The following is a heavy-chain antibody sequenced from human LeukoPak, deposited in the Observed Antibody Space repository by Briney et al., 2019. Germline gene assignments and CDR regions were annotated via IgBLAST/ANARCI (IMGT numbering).Heavy chain of an antibody. CDR1: GGSISSYY. Sequence: SETLSLTCTVSGGSISSYYWSWIRQPPGKGLEWIGEINHSGSTNYNPSLKSRVTISVDTSKNQFSLKLSSVTAADTAVYYCARRRSGWYRNYYYYYMDVWGKGTTVTISS. V-gene: IGHV4-34*01. CDR3: ARRRSGWYRNYYYYYMDV. D-gene: IGHD6-19*01. J-gene: IGHJ6*03. CDR2: INHSGST.